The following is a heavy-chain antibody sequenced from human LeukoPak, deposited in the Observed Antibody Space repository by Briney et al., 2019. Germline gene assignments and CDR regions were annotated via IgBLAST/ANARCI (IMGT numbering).Heavy chain of an antibody. Sequence: GESLKISCKGSGYSFTSYWIGWVRQMPGKGLEGMGIIYPGDSDTRYSPSFQGQVTISADKSISTAYLQWSSLKASDTAMYYCARHPRGIYGDYYLDYWGQGTLVTVSS. CDR1: GYSFTSYW. CDR3: ARHPRGIYGDYYLDY. V-gene: IGHV5-51*01. D-gene: IGHD4-17*01. CDR2: IYPGDSDT. J-gene: IGHJ4*02.